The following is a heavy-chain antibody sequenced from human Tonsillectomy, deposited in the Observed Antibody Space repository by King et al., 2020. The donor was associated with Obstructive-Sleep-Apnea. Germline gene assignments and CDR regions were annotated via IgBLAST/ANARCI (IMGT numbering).Heavy chain of an antibody. D-gene: IGHD3-9*01. V-gene: IGHV4-59*01. CDR1: GGSISSYY. CDR3: ARGNYDILTGYPLYYFDY. CDR2: IYYSGST. J-gene: IGHJ4*02. Sequence: VQLQESGPGLVKPSETLSLTCTVSGGSISSYYWSWIRQPPGKGLEWIGYIYYSGSTNYNPSLKSRVTISVDTSKNQFSLKLSSVTAADTAGYYCARGNYDILTGYPLYYFDYWGQGTLVTVSS.